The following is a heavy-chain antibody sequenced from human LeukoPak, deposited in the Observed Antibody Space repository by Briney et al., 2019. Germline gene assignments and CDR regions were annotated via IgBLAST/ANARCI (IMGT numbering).Heavy chain of an antibody. CDR3: AREGRVSGYDFDC. Sequence: GGSLRLSCAASGFTFSSYWMHWVRQAPGKGLVWVSRINSDGSSITYADSVKGRFTISRDNAKNTLFRQMNSLRVEDTAVYYCAREGRVSGYDFDCWGQGTLVTVSS. D-gene: IGHD5-12*01. V-gene: IGHV3-74*03. J-gene: IGHJ4*02. CDR1: GFTFSSYW. CDR2: INSDGSSI.